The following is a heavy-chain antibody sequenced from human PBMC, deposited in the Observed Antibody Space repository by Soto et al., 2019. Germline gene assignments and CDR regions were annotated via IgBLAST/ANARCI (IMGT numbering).Heavy chain of an antibody. CDR1: GFSFSSYA. CDR2: INPSGGAT. Sequence: EVQLLESGGGLVQPGGSLRLSCAASGFSFSSYAMRWVRQAPGKGLEWVSAINPSGGATYYADSVKGRFAMSRDNSKNTVYLQINSLTADDTAVYYCAKVMATYYFDFWGQGTLVTVSS. V-gene: IGHV3-23*01. J-gene: IGHJ4*02. CDR3: AKVMATYYFDF.